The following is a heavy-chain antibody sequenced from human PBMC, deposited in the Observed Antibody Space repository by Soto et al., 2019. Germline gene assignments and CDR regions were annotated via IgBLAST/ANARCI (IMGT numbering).Heavy chain of an antibody. J-gene: IGHJ4*02. Sequence: GESLKISCKGSGDSFTSYWIAWVRQMPGKGLEWMGIIYFDDSDTTYSPSFQGQVTISVDKSISAAYLQWSSLKASDSAVYYCARGGGAAFGGLLISFAYGGQGPPVPLSS. CDR2: IYFDDSDT. CDR1: GDSFTSYW. V-gene: IGHV5-51*01. CDR3: ARGGGAAFGGLLISFAY. D-gene: IGHD3-16*01.